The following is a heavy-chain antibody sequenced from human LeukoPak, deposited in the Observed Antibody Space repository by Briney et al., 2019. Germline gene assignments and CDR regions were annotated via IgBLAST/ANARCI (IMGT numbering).Heavy chain of an antibody. CDR3: ARDRMTRPYYFDY. J-gene: IGHJ4*02. CDR2: INPSGGST. CDR1: GHTFTAYY. V-gene: IGHV1-46*01. Sequence: ASVKVSCKASGHTFTAYYVHLVRQAPGQGLEWMGIINPSGGSTSYAQKFQGRVTMTRDTSTSTVYMELSSLRSEDTAVYYCARDRMTRPYYFDYWGQGTLVTVSS.